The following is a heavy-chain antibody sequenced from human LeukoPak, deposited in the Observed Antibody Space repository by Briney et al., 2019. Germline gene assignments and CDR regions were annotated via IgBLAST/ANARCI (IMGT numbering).Heavy chain of an antibody. CDR2: IIPILGIA. CDR1: GYTFTSYG. CDR3: ARGGDIVVVTAYFDY. V-gene: IGHV1-69*04. J-gene: IGHJ4*02. Sequence: SVKVSCKASGYTFTSYGISWVRQAPGQGLEWMGRIIPILGIANYAQKFQGRVTITADKSTSTAYMELSSLRSEDAAVYYCARGGDIVVVTAYFDYWGQGTLVTVSS. D-gene: IGHD2-21*02.